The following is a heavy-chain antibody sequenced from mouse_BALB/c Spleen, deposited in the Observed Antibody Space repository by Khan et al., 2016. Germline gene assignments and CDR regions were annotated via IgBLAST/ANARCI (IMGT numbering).Heavy chain of an antibody. Sequence: VQLQQSGAELVKPGASVKLSCTASGFSIQDTYIHWVRQRPEQGLDWIGRIDPPNDNTKYDPKFQGKATITADPSSNTAYLQLSSLTYEDTAVYYCARMYYGDYWGQGTTLTVSS. CDR2: IDPPNDNT. CDR3: ARMYYGDY. V-gene: IGHV14-3*02. CDR1: GFSIQDTY. J-gene: IGHJ2*01. D-gene: IGHD1-1*01.